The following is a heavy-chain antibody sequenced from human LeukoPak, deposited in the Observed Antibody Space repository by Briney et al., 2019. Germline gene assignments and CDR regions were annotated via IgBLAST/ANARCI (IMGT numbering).Heavy chain of an antibody. J-gene: IGHJ4*02. Sequence: SVKVSCKASGGTFSSYAISWVRQAPGQGLEWMGGIIPIFGTANYAQKFQGRVTMTRNTSISTAYMELSSLRSEDTAVYYCARGEQLLIDYWGQGTLVTVSS. CDR2: IIPIFGTA. CDR1: GGTFSSYA. V-gene: IGHV1-69*05. D-gene: IGHD6-6*01. CDR3: ARGEQLLIDY.